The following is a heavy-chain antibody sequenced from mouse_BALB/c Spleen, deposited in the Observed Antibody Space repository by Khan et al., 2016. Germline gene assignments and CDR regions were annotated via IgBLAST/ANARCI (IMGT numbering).Heavy chain of an antibody. Sequence: VQLKESGAELVRPGALVKLSCKASGFNIKDYYLHWVKQRPEQGLEWVGWIDPENGHTIYDPKFQGKASMTADTSSTTAYLQLSSLTSEDTAVYYCAGEISYHTSRGFAYWGQGTLVIVSA. CDR1: GFNIKDYY. CDR2: IDPENGHT. J-gene: IGHJ3*01. V-gene: IGHV14-1*02. D-gene: IGHD2-12*01. CDR3: AGEISYHTSRGFAY.